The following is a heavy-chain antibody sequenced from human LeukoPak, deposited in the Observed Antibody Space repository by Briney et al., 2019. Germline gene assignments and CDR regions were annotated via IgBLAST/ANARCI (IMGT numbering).Heavy chain of an antibody. CDR2: IYYSGST. V-gene: IGHV4-31*03. CDR1: GGSISSGGYY. CDR3: ARGSQWGFGWYFDY. Sequence: SETLSLTCTVSGGSISSGGYYWSWIRQHPGKGLEWIGYIYYSGSTYYNPSLKSRVTISVDTSKNQFSLKLSSVTAADTAVYYCARGSQWGFGWYFDYWGQGTLVTVSS. D-gene: IGHD3-10*01. J-gene: IGHJ4*02.